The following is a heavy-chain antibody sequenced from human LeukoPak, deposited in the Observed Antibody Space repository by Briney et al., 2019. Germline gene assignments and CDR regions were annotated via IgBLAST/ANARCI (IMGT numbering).Heavy chain of an antibody. CDR2: ISGSGGST. CDR1: GFTFSSYA. J-gene: IGHJ4*02. V-gene: IGHV3-23*01. D-gene: IGHD3-9*01. Sequence: QTGGSLRLSCAASGFTFSSYAMSWVRQAPGKGLEWVSAISGSGGSTYYADSVKGRFTISRDNSKNTLYLQMNSLRAEDTAVYYCAKDSRWNGYDILTGYVYCDYWGQGTLVTVSS. CDR3: AKDSRWNGYDILTGYVYCDY.